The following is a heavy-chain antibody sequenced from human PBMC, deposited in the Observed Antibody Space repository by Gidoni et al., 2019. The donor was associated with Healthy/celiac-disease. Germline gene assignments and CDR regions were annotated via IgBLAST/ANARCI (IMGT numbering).Heavy chain of an antibody. CDR2: IGTAGDT. V-gene: IGHV3-13*04. CDR1: GFPFRSYY. Sequence: EVQLVESGGVLVQSGGDLSLSCAASGFPFRSYYMHWVRQVTGKGLEWVSAIGTAGDTYYPGSVKGRFTISRENAKNSLYLQMNSLRAGDTAVYYCARRGGSGSTYPGYWYFDLWGRGTLVTVSS. J-gene: IGHJ2*01. D-gene: IGHD3-10*01. CDR3: ARRGGSGSTYPGYWYFDL.